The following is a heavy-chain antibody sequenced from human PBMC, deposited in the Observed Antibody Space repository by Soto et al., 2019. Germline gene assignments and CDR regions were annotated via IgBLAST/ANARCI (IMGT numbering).Heavy chain of an antibody. Sequence: QVQLQESGPGLVKFSQTLSLTCTVSGGSIRTTRYYWSWIRQHPGKGLEWIAYIYHSGSTYYNPSIKSRVDLSVDTSSNQFSRSLSSVTAAATAVYYCARVTSADRSTISGVVLGTMDVWGQGTKVTVSS. CDR3: ARVTSADRSTISGVVLGTMDV. D-gene: IGHD3-3*01. CDR2: IYHSGST. CDR1: GGSIRTTRYY. V-gene: IGHV4-31*03. J-gene: IGHJ6*02.